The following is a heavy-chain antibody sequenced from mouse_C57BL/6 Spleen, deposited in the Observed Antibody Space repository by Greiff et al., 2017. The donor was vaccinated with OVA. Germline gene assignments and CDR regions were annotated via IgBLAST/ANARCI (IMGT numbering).Heavy chain of an antibody. CDR2: INPSTGGT. CDR3: ARDSPFAY. J-gene: IGHJ3*01. V-gene: IGHV1-42*01. D-gene: IGHD6-1*01. CDR1: GYSFTGYY. Sequence: VHVKQSGPELVKPGASVKISCKASGYSFTGYYMTWVKQSPETSLEWIGEINPSTGGTTYNQKFKAKATLTVDKSSSTAYMQLKSLTSEDSAVYYCARDSPFAYWGQGTLVTVSA.